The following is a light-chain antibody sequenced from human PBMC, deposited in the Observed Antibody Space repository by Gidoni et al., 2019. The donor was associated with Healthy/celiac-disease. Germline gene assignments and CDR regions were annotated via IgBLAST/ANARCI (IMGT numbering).Light chain of an antibody. Sequence: SYVLTQPPSASVAPGQTARITCGGNNIGSTSVHWYQQKPGQAPVLVVYDYSDRPSGIPERFSGSNSGNTATLTISRVEAGDEADYYCQVWDSSSDHVVFGGGTKLTVL. V-gene: IGLV3-21*02. J-gene: IGLJ2*01. CDR3: QVWDSSSDHVV. CDR1: NIGSTS. CDR2: DYS.